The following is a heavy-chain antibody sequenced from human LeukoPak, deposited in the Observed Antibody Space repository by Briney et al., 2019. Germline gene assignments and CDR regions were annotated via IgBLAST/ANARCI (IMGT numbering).Heavy chain of an antibody. D-gene: IGHD2-2*02. V-gene: IGHV4-59*08. J-gene: IGHJ4*02. CDR3: ARTRSQAISAQYFDY. CDR1: GGSVSSYS. CDR2: FYYSGST. Sequence: SETLSLTCTVSGGSVSSYSWSWIRQPPGKGLEWIGYFYYSGSTNYNPSLKSRVTISVDTSTSQFSLNLTSVTAADTAVYYCARTRSQAISAQYFDYWGQGTLVTVSS.